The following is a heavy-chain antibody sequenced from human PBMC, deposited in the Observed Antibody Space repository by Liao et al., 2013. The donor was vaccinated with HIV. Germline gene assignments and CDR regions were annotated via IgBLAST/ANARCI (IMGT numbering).Heavy chain of an antibody. CDR2: IYHNGGT. D-gene: IGHD6-19*01. V-gene: IGHV4-59*01. J-gene: IGHJ4*02. CDR3: ARGADFDF. Sequence: QVQLQESGPGLVKPSETLSLTCTVSGGSISSYYWAWIRQTPGKGLEWLGNIYHNGGTNYNPSLRSRVTMSIDTSKNQFSLELHSVTAADTAMYYCARGADFDFWGPGIVVSVSS. CDR1: GGSISSYY.